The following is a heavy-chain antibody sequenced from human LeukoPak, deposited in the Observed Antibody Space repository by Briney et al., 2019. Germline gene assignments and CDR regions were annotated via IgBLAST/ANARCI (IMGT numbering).Heavy chain of an antibody. D-gene: IGHD6-6*01. CDR2: INTNTGNP. Sequence: ASVKVSCKASGYTFTSYAMNWVRQAPGQGLEWMGWINTNTGNPTYVQSFTERLVFYLDTPFSTASLHISSLKADETAVYYCARNYDRTARRIAARPPGYWGQGTLVTVSS. V-gene: IGHV7-4-1*02. CDR1: GYTFTSYA. CDR3: ARNYDRTARRIAARPPGY. J-gene: IGHJ4*02.